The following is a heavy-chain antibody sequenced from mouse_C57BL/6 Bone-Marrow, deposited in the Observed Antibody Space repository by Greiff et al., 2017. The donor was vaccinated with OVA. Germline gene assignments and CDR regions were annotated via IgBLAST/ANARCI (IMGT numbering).Heavy chain of an antibody. D-gene: IGHD4-1*01. J-gene: IGHJ4*01. Sequence: EVHLVESGGGLVQPGGSLKLSCAASGFTFSDYGMAWVRQAPRKGPEWVAFISNLAYSIYYADTVTGRFTISRENAKNTLYLEMSSLRSEDTAMYYCARDDWAYAMDYWGQGTSVTVSS. V-gene: IGHV5-15*01. CDR1: GFTFSDYG. CDR2: ISNLAYSI. CDR3: ARDDWAYAMDY.